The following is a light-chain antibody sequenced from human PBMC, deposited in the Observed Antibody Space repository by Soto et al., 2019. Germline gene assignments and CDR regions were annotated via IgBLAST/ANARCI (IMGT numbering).Light chain of an antibody. J-gene: IGLJ3*02. CDR2: LEGSGSY. Sequence: QSVLTQSSSASAALGSSVKLTCTLSSGHSIYIIAWHQQQPGKAPRYLMKLEGSGSYNKGSGVPDRFSGSSSGSDRYLTISHLQFEDEADYYCETWDRNTWVFGGGTKLPVL. CDR1: SGHSIYI. V-gene: IGLV4-60*02. CDR3: ETWDRNTWV.